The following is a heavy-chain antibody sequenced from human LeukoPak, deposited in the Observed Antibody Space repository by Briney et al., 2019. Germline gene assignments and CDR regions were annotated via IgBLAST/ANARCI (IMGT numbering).Heavy chain of an antibody. D-gene: IGHD4-17*01. CDR3: AKDHPAVPVYGDYGNWFDP. J-gene: IGHJ5*02. V-gene: IGHV3-23*01. Sequence: GGSLRLSCAASGFTFSSYAMSWVRQAPGKGLEWVSAISGSGGSTYYADSVKGRFTISRDNSKNTLYLQMNSLRAEDTAVYYCAKDHPAVPVYGDYGNWFDPWGQGTLVTVSS. CDR1: GFTFSSYA. CDR2: ISGSGGST.